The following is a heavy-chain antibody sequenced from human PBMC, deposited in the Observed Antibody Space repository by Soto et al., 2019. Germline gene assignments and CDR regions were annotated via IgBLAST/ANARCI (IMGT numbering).Heavy chain of an antibody. CDR3: ARDLNGDYYYYYGMDV. D-gene: IGHD4-17*01. CDR1: GYTFTSYG. J-gene: IGHJ6*02. Sequence: QVQLVQSGAEVKKPGASVKVSCKASGYTFTSYGISWVRQAPGQGLEWMGWISAYNGNTNYAQKHQGRVTMTTDTSTSTAYMELRSLRSDDTAVYYCARDLNGDYYYYYGMDVWGQGTTVTVSS. CDR2: ISAYNGNT. V-gene: IGHV1-18*01.